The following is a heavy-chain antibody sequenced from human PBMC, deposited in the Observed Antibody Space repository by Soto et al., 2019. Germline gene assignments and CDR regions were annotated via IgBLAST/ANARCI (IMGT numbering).Heavy chain of an antibody. CDR3: ARDRRLDSVWWSVFPTEYYFDY. J-gene: IGHJ4*02. CDR2: IKQDGSEK. D-gene: IGHD2-21*01. V-gene: IGHV3-7*01. Sequence: GGSLRLSCAASGFTFSSYWMSWVRQAPGKGLEWVANIKQDGSEKYYVDSVKGRFTISRDNAKNSLYLQMNSLRAEDTAVYYCARDRRLDSVWWSVFPTEYYFDYWGQGTLVTVSS. CDR1: GFTFSSYW.